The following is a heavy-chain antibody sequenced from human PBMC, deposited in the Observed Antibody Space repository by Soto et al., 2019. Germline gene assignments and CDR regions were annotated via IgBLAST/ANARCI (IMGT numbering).Heavy chain of an antibody. CDR3: AKGSTAMTYFDY. CDR2: ISYDGSNK. CDR1: GLTFSSYG. D-gene: IGHD5-18*01. J-gene: IGHJ4*02. Sequence: GGSLRLSCAASGLTFSSYGMHWVRKAPGKGLEWVAVISYDGSNKYYADSVEGRFTISRDNSKNTLYLQMNSLRAEDTAVYYCAKGSTAMTYFDYWGQGTLVTVSS. V-gene: IGHV3-30*18.